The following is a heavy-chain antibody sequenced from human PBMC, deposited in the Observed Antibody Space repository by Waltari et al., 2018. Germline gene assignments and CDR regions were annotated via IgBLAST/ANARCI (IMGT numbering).Heavy chain of an antibody. J-gene: IGHJ4*02. CDR3: ARRPRIAAAGTSHSYYFDY. V-gene: IGHV4-39*01. CDR2: IYYSGST. Sequence: QLQLQESGPGLVKPSETLSLTCTVSGGSISSSSYYWGWIRQPPGKGLEWIGSIYYSGSTYYNPSLKSRVTISVDTSKNQFSLKLSSVTAADTAVYYCARRPRIAAAGTSHSYYFDYWGQGTLVTVSS. D-gene: IGHD6-13*01. CDR1: GGSISSSSYY.